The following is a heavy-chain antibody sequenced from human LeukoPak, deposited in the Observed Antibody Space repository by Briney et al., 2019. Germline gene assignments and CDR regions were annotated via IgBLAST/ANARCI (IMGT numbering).Heavy chain of an antibody. J-gene: IGHJ5*02. D-gene: IGHD2-2*01. CDR2: MNPNSGST. Sequence: GASVKVSCKASGYTFTSYDINWVRQAPGQGLEWMGWMNPNSGSTDSAQKFQGRVTMTRNTSISTAYLELSGLGSEDTAVYYCARLVGCGSTNCYSPDNWFDPWGQRTLVIVSS. CDR3: ARLVGCGSTNCYSPDNWFDP. CDR1: GYTFTSYD. V-gene: IGHV1-8*01.